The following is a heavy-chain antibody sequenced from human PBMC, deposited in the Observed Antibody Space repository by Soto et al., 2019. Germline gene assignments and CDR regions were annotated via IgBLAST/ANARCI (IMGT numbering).Heavy chain of an antibody. V-gene: IGHV3-21*01. CDR2: ISSSSSYI. CDR1: GFTFSSYS. Sequence: PGGSLRLSCAASGFTFSSYSMSWVRQAPGKGLEWVSSISSSSSYIYYADPVKGRFTISRDNAKNSLYLQMNSLRAEDTAVYYCARDFLAGVAGLYYYYGMDVWGQGTTVTVSS. D-gene: IGHD6-19*01. CDR3: ARDFLAGVAGLYYYYGMDV. J-gene: IGHJ6*02.